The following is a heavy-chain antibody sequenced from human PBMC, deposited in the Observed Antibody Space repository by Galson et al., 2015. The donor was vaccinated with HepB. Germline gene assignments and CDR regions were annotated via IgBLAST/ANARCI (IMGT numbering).Heavy chain of an antibody. J-gene: IGHJ5*02. V-gene: IGHV3-15*01. CDR1: GFSFSDAW. CDR3: ATSDYDNFGPLGWFDP. CDR2: IKSRTNGGTT. Sequence: SLRLSCAGSGFSFSDAWMSWVRQAPGKGLEWVGRIKSRTNGGTTYYADSVKGRFTISRDNSKNTLYLQMNSLRVEDTAVYYCATSDYDNFGPLGWFDPWGQGTQVTVAS. D-gene: IGHD4-11*01.